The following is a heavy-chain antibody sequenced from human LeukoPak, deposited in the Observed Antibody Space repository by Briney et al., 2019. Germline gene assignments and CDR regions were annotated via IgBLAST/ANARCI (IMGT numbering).Heavy chain of an antibody. J-gene: IGHJ6*02. D-gene: IGHD3-3*01. V-gene: IGHV4-59*08. CDR3: ARLTYYDFWSGPKYYGMDV. CDR1: GGSISSYY. CDR2: IYYSGST. Sequence: SETLSLTCTVSGGSISSYYWSWVRQPPGKGLEWIGYIYYSGSTNYHPSLKSRVTISVDTSKNQFSLKLSSVTAADTAVYYCARLTYYDFWSGPKYYGMDVWGQGTTVTVSS.